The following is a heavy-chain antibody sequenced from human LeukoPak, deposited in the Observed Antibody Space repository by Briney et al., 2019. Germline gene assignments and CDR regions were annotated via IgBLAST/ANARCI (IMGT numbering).Heavy chain of an antibody. V-gene: IGHV1-18*01. CDR3: ARTVAGTLIDY. D-gene: IGHD6-19*01. CDR2: ISAYNGNT. CDR1: GYTFTSYG. J-gene: IGHJ4*02. Sequence: GASVKVSCKASGYTFTSYGISWVGQAPGQGLEWMGWISAYNGNTNYAQKLQGRVTMTTDTSTSTAYMELRSLRSEDTAVYYCARTVAGTLIDYWGQGTLVTVSS.